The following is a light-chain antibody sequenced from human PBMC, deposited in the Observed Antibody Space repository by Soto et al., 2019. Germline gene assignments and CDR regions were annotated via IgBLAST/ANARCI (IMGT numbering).Light chain of an antibody. Sequence: QSALTQPRSVSGSPGQSVTISCTGTGSDVGGYNYVSWYQQYPDKAPKVMIYDVTKRPAGVPDRFSGSKSGNTASLTISGLQADDEADYYCCSYAGSYTYVFGTATKLTVL. CDR2: DVT. J-gene: IGLJ1*01. V-gene: IGLV2-11*01. CDR1: GSDVGGYNY. CDR3: CSYAGSYTYV.